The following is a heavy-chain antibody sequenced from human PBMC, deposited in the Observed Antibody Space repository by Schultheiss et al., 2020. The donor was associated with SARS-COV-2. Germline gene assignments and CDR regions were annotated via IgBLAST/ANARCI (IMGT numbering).Heavy chain of an antibody. CDR1: GGSISSGGYY. CDR2: INHSGST. J-gene: IGHJ6*02. D-gene: IGHD5-12*01. Sequence: SETLSLTCTVSGGSISSGGYYWSWIRQPPGKGLEWIGEINHSGSTNYNPSLKSRVTISVDTSKNQFSLKLSSVTAADTAVYYCARGGYSGYYGMDVWGQGTTVTVSS. CDR3: ARGGYSGYYGMDV. V-gene: IGHV4-39*07.